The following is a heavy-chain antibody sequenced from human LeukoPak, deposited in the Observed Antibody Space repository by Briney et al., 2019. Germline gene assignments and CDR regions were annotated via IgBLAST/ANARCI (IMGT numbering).Heavy chain of an antibody. CDR1: GFTFSSYA. CDR3: ARGPYGDYNYYYYGMDV. J-gene: IGHJ6*02. Sequence: PGGSLRLSCAASGFTFSSYAMHWVRQAPGKGLEYVSAISSNGGSTYYANSERGRFTISRDNSKNTLYLQMGSLRAEDMAVYYCARGPYGDYNYYYYGMDVWGQGTTVTVSS. D-gene: IGHD4-17*01. V-gene: IGHV3-64*01. CDR2: ISSNGGST.